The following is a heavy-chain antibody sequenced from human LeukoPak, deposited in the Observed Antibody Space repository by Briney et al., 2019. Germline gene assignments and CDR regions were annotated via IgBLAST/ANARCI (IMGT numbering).Heavy chain of an antibody. J-gene: IGHJ3*01. D-gene: IGHD6-19*01. CDR1: GFTFSSYA. V-gene: IGHV3-23*01. CDR2: ISGSGGST. CDR3: AKVLWSVAGTNAFDF. Sequence: PGGSLRLSCAASGFTFSSYAMSWVRQAPGKGLEWLSSISGSGGSTYYAGSVKGRYTISRDNSKNTLYLQMNSLGAEDTAVHYCAKVLWSVAGTNAFDFWGQGTMVAVSS.